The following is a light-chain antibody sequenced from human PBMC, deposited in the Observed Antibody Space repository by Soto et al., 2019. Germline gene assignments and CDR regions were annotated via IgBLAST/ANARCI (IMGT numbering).Light chain of an antibody. V-gene: IGLV1-47*01. CDR1: SSNIGSNY. CDR2: RNN. Sequence: QSVLTQPPSASGTPGQRVTISCSGSSSNIGSNYVYWYQQLPGTAPKLLIYRNNQRPSGGSDRFSGSKSGTSASLAISGLRSEDEVDYYCAEWDDNLSGWVFGGGTKLTVL. CDR3: AEWDDNLSGWV. J-gene: IGLJ3*02.